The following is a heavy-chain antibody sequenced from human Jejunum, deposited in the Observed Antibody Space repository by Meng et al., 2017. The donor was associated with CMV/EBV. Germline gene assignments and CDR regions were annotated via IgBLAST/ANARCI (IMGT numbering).Heavy chain of an antibody. CDR2: ISSSGTPI. CDR3: VREQLVGDSFDY. Sequence: SGCTFSSYEINWVRQAPGKGLEWVSYISSSGTPIYYADSVKGRFTISRDNAKNSLYLQMNSLRAEDTAVYYCVREQLVGDSFDYWGQGTLVTVSS. D-gene: IGHD6-6*01. V-gene: IGHV3-48*03. CDR1: GCTFSSYE. J-gene: IGHJ4*02.